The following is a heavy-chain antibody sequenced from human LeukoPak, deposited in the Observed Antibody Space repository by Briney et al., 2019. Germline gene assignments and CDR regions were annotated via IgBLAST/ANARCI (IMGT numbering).Heavy chain of an antibody. CDR3: ARDPRNKGFDP. D-gene: IGHD1/OR15-1a*01. V-gene: IGHV3-74*01. J-gene: IGHJ5*02. CDR2: INGDGSDT. CDR1: GFTFNTYW. Sequence: GSLRLSCAASGFTFNTYWMHWVRQAPGKGLVWVSCINGDGSDTRYADSVKGRFTISRDNAKNTLYLQMNSLRVEDTAVYYCARDPRNKGFDPWGQGTLVTVSS.